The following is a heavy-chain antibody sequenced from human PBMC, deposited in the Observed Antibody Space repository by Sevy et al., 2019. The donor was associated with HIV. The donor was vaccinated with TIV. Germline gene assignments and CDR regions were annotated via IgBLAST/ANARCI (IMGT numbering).Heavy chain of an antibody. J-gene: IGHJ4*02. Sequence: GGSLRLSCAASGFTFSSYWMSWVRQAPGKGLKWVANIKQDGSEKYYVDSVKGRFTISRDNAKNSLYLQMNSLRAEDTAVYYCARDGRYFDWLLYGGYFDYWGQGTLVTVSS. D-gene: IGHD3-9*01. CDR3: ARDGRYFDWLLYGGYFDY. CDR2: IKQDGSEK. V-gene: IGHV3-7*03. CDR1: GFTFSSYW.